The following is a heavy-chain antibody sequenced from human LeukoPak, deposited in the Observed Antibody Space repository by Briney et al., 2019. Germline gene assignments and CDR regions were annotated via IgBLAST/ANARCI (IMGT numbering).Heavy chain of an antibody. D-gene: IGHD2-2*02. Sequence: SETLSLTCSVSGGAISNYYWSSIRQPAGKGLEWIGRIYTSGNTNYNPSLKSRVTMSVDTSRNQFSLKLSSVTAADTAVYYCARGGGIPDPDYYYYYYMDVWGKGTKVTVSS. CDR2: IYTSGNT. CDR3: ARGGGIPDPDYYYYYYMDV. J-gene: IGHJ6*03. CDR1: GGAISNYY. V-gene: IGHV4-4*07.